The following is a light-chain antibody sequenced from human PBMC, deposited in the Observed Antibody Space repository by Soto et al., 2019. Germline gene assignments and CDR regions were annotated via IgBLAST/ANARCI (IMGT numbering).Light chain of an antibody. CDR2: DVS. Sequence: SVLTQPASLTGSPGQSIAISCNGTSSDVGGYNYVSWYQQHPGKAPKLMIYDVSSRPSGVSNRFSGSKSGNTASLTISGLQAEDEADYYCSSYTSSSTRVFGTGTKVTVL. CDR1: SSDVGGYNY. V-gene: IGLV2-14*03. J-gene: IGLJ1*01. CDR3: SSYTSSSTRV.